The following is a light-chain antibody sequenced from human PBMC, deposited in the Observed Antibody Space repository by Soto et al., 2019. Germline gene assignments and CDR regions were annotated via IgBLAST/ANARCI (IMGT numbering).Light chain of an antibody. CDR3: QQYSSTPNT. CDR1: QSVSRSY. CDR2: GTG. V-gene: IGKV3-20*01. J-gene: IGKJ2*01. Sequence: EIVLTQSPGTLSLSPGQRATLSCRASQSVSRSYLAWYQHKRGQAPRLLMFGTGSRATGIPDRFSGTGSGTYFTLIINRLEPEDFAVYYCQQYSSTPNTFGQGTKLEIK.